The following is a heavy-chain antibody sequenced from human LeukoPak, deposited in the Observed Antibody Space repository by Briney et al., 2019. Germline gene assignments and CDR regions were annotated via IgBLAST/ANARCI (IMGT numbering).Heavy chain of an antibody. CDR3: AREGYSSGWYARRDRGVNWFDP. D-gene: IGHD6-19*01. V-gene: IGHV4-34*01. J-gene: IGHJ5*02. CDR2: INHSGST. CDR1: GGSFSGYY. Sequence: SETLSLTCAVYGGSFSGYYWSWIRQPPGKGLEWLGEINHSGSTNYNPSLKSRVTISVDTSKNQFSLKLSSVTAADTAVYYCAREGYSSGWYARRDRGVNWFDPWGQGTLVTVSS.